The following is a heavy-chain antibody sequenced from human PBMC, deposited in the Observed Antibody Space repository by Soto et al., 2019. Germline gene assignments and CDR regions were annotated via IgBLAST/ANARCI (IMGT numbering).Heavy chain of an antibody. Sequence: QVQLVQSGAEVKKPGASVKVSCKASEYTFTSYGISWVRLAPGQGIEWMGWISAYNGNTKYVQKFQGRVTMTTDTSTSTAYMELRSLRSDDTAVYYCARDAAAGLNDYWGQGTLATVSS. CDR2: ISAYNGNT. J-gene: IGHJ4*02. D-gene: IGHD6-13*01. CDR3: ARDAAAGLNDY. CDR1: EYTFTSYG. V-gene: IGHV1-18*01.